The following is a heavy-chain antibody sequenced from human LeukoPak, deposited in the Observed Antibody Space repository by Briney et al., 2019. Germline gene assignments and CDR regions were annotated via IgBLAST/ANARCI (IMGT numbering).Heavy chain of an antibody. CDR3: ARDRSGDIVVVPAATYYYAMDV. V-gene: IGHV1-69*04. J-gene: IGHJ6*02. CDR1: GGTFSSYA. Sequence: ASVEVSCKASGGTFSSYAISWVRQAPGQGLEWMGRIIPILGIANYAQKFQGRVTITADKSTSTAYMELSSLRSEDTAVYYCARDRSGDIVVVPAATYYYAMDVWGQGTTVTVSS. D-gene: IGHD2-2*01. CDR2: IIPILGIA.